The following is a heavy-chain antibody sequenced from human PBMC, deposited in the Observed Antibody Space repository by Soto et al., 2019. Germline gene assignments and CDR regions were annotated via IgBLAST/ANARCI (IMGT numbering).Heavy chain of an antibody. D-gene: IGHD3-3*01. CDR2: IYHSGST. Sequence: SETLSLTCAVSGGSISSSNWWSWVRQPPGKGLEWIGEIYHSGSTNYNPSLKSRVTISVDKSKNQFSLKLSSVTAADTAVYYCARALTIFGVVTHYGMDVWGQGTTVTVS. CDR3: ARALTIFGVVTHYGMDV. J-gene: IGHJ6*02. V-gene: IGHV4-4*02. CDR1: GGSISSSNW.